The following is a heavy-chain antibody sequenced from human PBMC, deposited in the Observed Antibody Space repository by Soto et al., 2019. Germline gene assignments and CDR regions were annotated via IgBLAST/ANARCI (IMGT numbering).Heavy chain of an antibody. CDR3: ARDEFGDPGVY. Sequence: ASVKVSCKASGYTFTSYYMHWVRQAPGQGLEWMGIINPSGGSTSYAQKFQGRVTMTTDTSTSTAYMELRSLRSDDTAVYYCARDEFGDPGVYWGQGTLVTVSS. J-gene: IGHJ4*02. V-gene: IGHV1-46*01. D-gene: IGHD4-17*01. CDR2: INPSGGST. CDR1: GYTFTSYY.